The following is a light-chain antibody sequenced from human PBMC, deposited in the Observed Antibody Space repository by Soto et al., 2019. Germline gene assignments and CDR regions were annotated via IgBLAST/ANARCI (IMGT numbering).Light chain of an antibody. CDR3: SSYTSSNTYV. J-gene: IGLJ1*01. CDR1: SSDVGVYNY. Sequence: QSALTQPASVSGSPGQSITISCTGTSSDVGVYNYVSWYQQHPGKAPKLMIYDVDTRPSGVSNRFSGSKSGDTASLTISGLQAEDEADYYCSSYTSSNTYVFGTGTKLTVL. V-gene: IGLV2-14*01. CDR2: DVD.